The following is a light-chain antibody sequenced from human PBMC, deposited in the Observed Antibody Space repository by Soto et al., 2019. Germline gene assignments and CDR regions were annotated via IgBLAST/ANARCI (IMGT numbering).Light chain of an antibody. CDR3: AAWDASLGGFYV. J-gene: IGLJ1*01. V-gene: IGLV1-44*01. CDR1: RSSIGSNT. Sequence: QSVLTQPPSASGTPGQRVTISCSGSRSSIGSNTVNWYQHLPGSAPKLLIYSNNHRPSGVPDRFSASKAGASASLAISGLQSEDEGDYYCAAWDASLGGFYVFGSGIKVTVL. CDR2: SNN.